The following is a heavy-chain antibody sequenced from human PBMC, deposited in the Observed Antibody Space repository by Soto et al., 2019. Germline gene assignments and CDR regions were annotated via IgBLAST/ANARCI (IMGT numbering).Heavy chain of an antibody. J-gene: IGHJ6*02. CDR3: ARHGEAVLYYYGMDV. V-gene: IGHV4-39*01. D-gene: IGHD6-19*01. Sequence: PSETLSLTCTVSGASISTSTYNWGWIRQPPGKGLEWIGTIYYSGSTYYNPSLKSRVTISVDTSANQFSLKLTSVTAADTAVYYCARHGEAVLYYYGMDVWGQGTTVTVSS. CDR1: GASISTSTYN. CDR2: IYYSGST.